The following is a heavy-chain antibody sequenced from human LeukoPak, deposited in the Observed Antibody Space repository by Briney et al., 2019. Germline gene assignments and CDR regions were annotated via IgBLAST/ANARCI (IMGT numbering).Heavy chain of an antibody. Sequence: PGGSLRLSCAASGFTFSSYAMSWVRQAAGKGLEWVSAISGSDGNTYYADSVKGRFTISRDNSKNTLYLQMSSLETEDTAVYYCAKGHCSSTTCSLGYWGQGSLVTVSS. V-gene: IGHV3-23*01. CDR2: ISGSDGNT. CDR3: AKGHCSSTTCSLGY. CDR1: GFTFSSYA. D-gene: IGHD2-2*01. J-gene: IGHJ4*02.